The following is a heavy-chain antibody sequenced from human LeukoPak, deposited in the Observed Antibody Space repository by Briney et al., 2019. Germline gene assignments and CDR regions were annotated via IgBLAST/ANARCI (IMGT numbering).Heavy chain of an antibody. Sequence: GGSLRLSCAASGFTFSNYWMHWVRQAPGKGLVWVSRISSDGSSTDYADSVKGRFTISRDNAKNTLYLQMNSLRAEDAAVYYCARWDYYAGGSDYWGQGTLVTVSS. CDR2: ISSDGSST. CDR1: GFTFSNYW. J-gene: IGHJ4*02. D-gene: IGHD3-10*01. CDR3: ARWDYYAGGSDY. V-gene: IGHV3-74*01.